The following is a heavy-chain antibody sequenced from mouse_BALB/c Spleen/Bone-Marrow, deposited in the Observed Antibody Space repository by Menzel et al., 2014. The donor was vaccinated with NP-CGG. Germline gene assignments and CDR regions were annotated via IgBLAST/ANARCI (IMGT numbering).Heavy chain of an antibody. CDR3: ARKSQRAYDSMNY. Sequence: VQLQQSGPELVKPGASVRISCKASGYTFTSYYIYWVRQRPGRGLEWIGWIYPGDFNTKYNEKFKGKATLTADKSSSTAYMQLSSLTSEDSAVYFWARKSQRAYDSMNYWGQGTSVTVSS. J-gene: IGHJ4*01. V-gene: IGHV1S56*01. CDR2: IYPGDFNT. D-gene: IGHD2-4*01. CDR1: GYTFTSYY.